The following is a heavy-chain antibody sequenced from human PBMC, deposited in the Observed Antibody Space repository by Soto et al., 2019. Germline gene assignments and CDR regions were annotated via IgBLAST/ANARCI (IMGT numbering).Heavy chain of an antibody. CDR2: INPTSGGT. CDR3: ARDGITGTTTGWFDP. J-gene: IGHJ5*02. V-gene: IGHV1-2*02. CDR1: GYTFTGYY. Sequence: ASVKVSCKASGYTFTGYYMHWVRQAPGQGLEWMGWINPTSGGTNYAQKFQGRVTMTRDTAISTAYIELSRLRSDDTAVYYCARDGITGTTTGWFDPWGQGTMVTVSS. D-gene: IGHD1-7*01.